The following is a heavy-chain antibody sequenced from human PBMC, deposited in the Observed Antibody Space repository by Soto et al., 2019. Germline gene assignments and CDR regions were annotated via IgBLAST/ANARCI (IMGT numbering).Heavy chain of an antibody. D-gene: IGHD3-10*01. CDR1: GFTFSSYA. CDR3: AKDPDGGLWFGELSPFDP. J-gene: IGHJ5*02. Sequence: PGGSLRLSCAASGFTFSSYAMSWVRQAPGKGLEWVSAISGSGGSTYYADSVKGRFTISRDNSKNMLYLQMNSLRAEDTAVYYCAKDPDGGLWFGELSPFDPWGQGTLVTVSS. CDR2: ISGSGGST. V-gene: IGHV3-23*01.